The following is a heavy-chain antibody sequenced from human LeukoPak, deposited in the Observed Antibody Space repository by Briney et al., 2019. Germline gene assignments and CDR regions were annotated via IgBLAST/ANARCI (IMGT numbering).Heavy chain of an antibody. CDR1: GGSISSYY. D-gene: IGHD6-13*01. CDR2: IYTSGST. J-gene: IGHJ6*03. Sequence: SETLSLTCTVSGGSISSYYWSWIRQPAGKGLEWIGRIYTSGSTNYNPSLKSRVTISVDKSKNQFSLNLSSVTAADTGVYYCARLAGEQLLGGPYYYYYMDVWGKGTTVTVSS. V-gene: IGHV4-4*07. CDR3: ARLAGEQLLGGPYYYYYMDV.